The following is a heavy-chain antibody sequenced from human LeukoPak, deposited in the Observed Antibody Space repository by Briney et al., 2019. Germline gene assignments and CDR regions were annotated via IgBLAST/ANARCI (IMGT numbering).Heavy chain of an antibody. CDR3: ARARPYGSGRNWFDP. Sequence: GGSLRLSCAASGFTFSSYAMSWVRQAPGKGLEWVSAISGSGGSTYYADSVKGRFTIFRDNAKNSLYLQMNSLRAEDTAVYYCARARPYGSGRNWFDPWGQGALVTVSS. V-gene: IGHV3-23*01. D-gene: IGHD3-10*01. CDR2: ISGSGGST. J-gene: IGHJ5*02. CDR1: GFTFSSYA.